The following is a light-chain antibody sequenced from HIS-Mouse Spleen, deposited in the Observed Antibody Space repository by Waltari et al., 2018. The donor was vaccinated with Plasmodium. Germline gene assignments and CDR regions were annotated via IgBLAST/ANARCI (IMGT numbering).Light chain of an antibody. J-gene: IGLJ2*01. CDR2: EGS. CDR3: CSYAGSSTFVV. V-gene: IGLV2-23*03. CDR1: SSDVGSYNL. Sequence: QSALTQPASVSGSPGQSITISCTGTSSDVGSYNLVSWYQQHPGKAPKLMSYEGSKRPPGVSNRCAGSKAGNTASLTISGLQAEDEADDYCCSYAGSSTFVVFGGGTKLTVL.